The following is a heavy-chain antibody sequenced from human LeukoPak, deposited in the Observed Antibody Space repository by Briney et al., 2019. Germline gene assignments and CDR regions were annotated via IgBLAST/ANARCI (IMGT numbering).Heavy chain of an antibody. J-gene: IGHJ5*02. D-gene: IGHD6-19*01. CDR1: GFTFRNYV. CDR3: AKIEAVAGTRWFDP. V-gene: IGHV3-23*01. Sequence: GGSLRLSCAASGFTFRNYVMSWVRQASGKGLEWVSGISGSGGGSYYADSVKGRFTISRDNSKNALYLHMNSLSADDTALYYCAKIEAVAGTRWFDPWGQGTLVIVSS. CDR2: ISGSGGGS.